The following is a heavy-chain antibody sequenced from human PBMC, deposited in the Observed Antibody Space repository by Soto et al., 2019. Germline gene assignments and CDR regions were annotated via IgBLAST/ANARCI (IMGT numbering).Heavy chain of an antibody. Sequence: EVQLVESGGGLVQPGGSLRLSCAASGFTFSSYWMHWVRQAPGKGLVWVSRTNEDGSTINYADSVKGRFTISRDNAKKTLYLEMSRRRAEERAVYYCKGGMGGGGGYWGQGTLVTVSS. CDR2: TNEDGSTI. CDR3: KGGMGGGGGY. D-gene: IGHD3-16*01. J-gene: IGHJ4*02. CDR1: GFTFSSYW. V-gene: IGHV3-74*01.